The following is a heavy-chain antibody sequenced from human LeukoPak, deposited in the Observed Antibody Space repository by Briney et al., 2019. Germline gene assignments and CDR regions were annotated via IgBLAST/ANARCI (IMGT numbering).Heavy chain of an antibody. V-gene: IGHV1-18*01. CDR1: GYTFRDFG. CDR2: ISAYNGNT. D-gene: IGHD6-19*01. Sequence: GASVKVSCKASGYTFRDFGISWVRQAPGQGLEWMGWISAYNGNTNYAQKLQGRVTMTTDTSTSTAYMELRSLRSDDTAVYYCARHPSYTSGWPLDYWGQGTLVTVSS. J-gene: IGHJ4*02. CDR3: ARHPSYTSGWPLDY.